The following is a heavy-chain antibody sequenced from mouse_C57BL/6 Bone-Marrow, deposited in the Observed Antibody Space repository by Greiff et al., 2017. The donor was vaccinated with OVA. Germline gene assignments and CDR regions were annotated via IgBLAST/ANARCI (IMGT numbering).Heavy chain of an antibody. V-gene: IGHV1-59*01. CDR3: ARVYDGYYVGAIDY. CDR1: GYTFTSYW. Sequence: VQLQQPGAELVRPGPSVKLSCKASGYTFTSYWMHWVKQRPGQGLEWIGVIDPSDSYTNYNQKFKGQATLTVDSSSSTAYLQLSSLTSEDSAVYYCARVYDGYYVGAIDYWGQGTSVTVSS. CDR2: IDPSDSYT. J-gene: IGHJ4*01. D-gene: IGHD2-3*01.